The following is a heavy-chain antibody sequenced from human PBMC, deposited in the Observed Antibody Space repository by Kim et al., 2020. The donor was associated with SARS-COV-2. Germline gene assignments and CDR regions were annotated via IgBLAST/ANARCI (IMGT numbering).Heavy chain of an antibody. J-gene: IGHJ4*02. V-gene: IGHV1-69*13. CDR3: ARGRLGIVGATTSDY. D-gene: IGHD1-26*01. CDR2: IIPIFGTA. CDR1: GGTFSSYA. Sequence: SVKVSCKASGGTFSSYAISWVRQAPGQGLEWMGGIIPIFGTANYAQKFQGRVTITADESSSTAYMELSSLRSEDTAVYYCARGRLGIVGATTSDYWGQGTLVTVSS.